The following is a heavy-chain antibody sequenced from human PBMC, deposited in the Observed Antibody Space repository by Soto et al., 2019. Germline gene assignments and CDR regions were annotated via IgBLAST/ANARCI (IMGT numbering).Heavy chain of an antibody. CDR1: GFTFDDYA. D-gene: IGHD2-15*01. J-gene: IGHJ6*02. Sequence: DVQLVESGGGLVQPGRSLRLSCAASGFTFDDYAMHWVRQAPGKGLEWVSGINWKSGSIDYADSVKGRFTISRDNAKNSVYLQMNSLRVEDTALYYCAKDQGGLGYCSGGGCYTGMDVWGQGTTVTVSS. CDR2: INWKSGSI. V-gene: IGHV3-9*01. CDR3: AKDQGGLGYCSGGGCYTGMDV.